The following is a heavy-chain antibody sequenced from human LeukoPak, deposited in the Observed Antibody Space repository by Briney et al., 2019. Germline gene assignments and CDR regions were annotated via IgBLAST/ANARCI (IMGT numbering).Heavy chain of an antibody. D-gene: IGHD3-3*01. J-gene: IGHJ6*03. CDR3: ARDDPLDFPDYQYYMDV. V-gene: IGHV4-61*02. CDR2: IYTSGRT. Sequence: PSQTLSLICTVSGGSITSGSYYWSWMRQPAGQGLEWIGRIYTSGRTNSNPSLKSRVTISLDTSKNQFSLKLSSVTAADTAVYFCARDDPLDFPDYQYYMDVWGKGTTVTVSS. CDR1: GGSITSGSYY.